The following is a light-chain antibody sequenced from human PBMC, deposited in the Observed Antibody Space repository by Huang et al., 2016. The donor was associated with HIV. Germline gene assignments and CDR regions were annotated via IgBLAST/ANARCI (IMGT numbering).Light chain of an antibody. CDR1: QNIGTY. V-gene: IGKV1-39*01. CDR3: QQTYSAPPYT. CDR2: AAS. J-gene: IGKJ2*01. Sequence: DIQMTQSPSSLSASVGDRVTITCRASQNIGTYLNWYQQKPGKAPSLLIDAASSLQSGVPSRFGGGGSGAEFTLTISSLQPEDFATYYCQQTYSAPPYTFAQGTKLEIK.